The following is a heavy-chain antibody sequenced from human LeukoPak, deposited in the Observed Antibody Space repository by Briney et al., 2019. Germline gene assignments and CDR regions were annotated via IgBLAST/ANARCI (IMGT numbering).Heavy chain of an antibody. Sequence: PGGSLRLSCAASGFTFSSYWMHWVRQAPGKGLVWVSRINSDGSSTSYADSVKGRFTISRDNAKNTLYLQMNSLRVEDTAVYYCARVYSYGYPYFDYWGQGTLVTVSS. J-gene: IGHJ4*02. D-gene: IGHD5-18*01. CDR2: INSDGSST. V-gene: IGHV3-74*01. CDR3: ARVYSYGYPYFDY. CDR1: GFTFSSYW.